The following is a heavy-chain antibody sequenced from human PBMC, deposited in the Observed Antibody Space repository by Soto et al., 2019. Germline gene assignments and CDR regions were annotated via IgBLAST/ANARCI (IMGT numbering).Heavy chain of an antibody. J-gene: IGHJ3*02. CDR2: MNPNSGNT. V-gene: IGHV1-8*01. D-gene: IGHD3-3*01. Sequence: ASVKVSCKASGYTFTSYDINWVRQATGQGLEWMGWMNPNSGNTGYAQKFQGRVTMTRDTSISTAYMELSSLRSDDTAVYYCARGIVGVVILANPDAFDIWGQGTMVTVSS. CDR1: GYTFTSYD. CDR3: ARGIVGVVILANPDAFDI.